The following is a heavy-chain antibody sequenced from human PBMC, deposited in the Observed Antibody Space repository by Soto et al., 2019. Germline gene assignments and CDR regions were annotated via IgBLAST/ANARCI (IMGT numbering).Heavy chain of an antibody. V-gene: IGHV4-59*01. CDR2: IYYSGST. D-gene: IGHD2-2*01. Sequence: SETLSLTCTVSGGSISSYYWSWIRQPPGKGLEWIGYIYYSGSTNYNPSLKSRVTISVDTSKNQFSLKLSSVTAADTAVYYCARVKGSYPAYYFDYWGQGTLVTVSS. CDR3: ARVKGSYPAYYFDY. CDR1: GGSISSYY. J-gene: IGHJ4*02.